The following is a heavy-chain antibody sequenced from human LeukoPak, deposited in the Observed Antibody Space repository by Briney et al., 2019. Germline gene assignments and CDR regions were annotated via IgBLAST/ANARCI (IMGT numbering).Heavy chain of an antibody. CDR2: ISVSGNT. D-gene: IGHD2-21*01. CDR1: GFTLSSYA. CDR3: AKAPVTTCSGAYCYPFDY. J-gene: IGHJ4*02. Sequence: QPGGSLGLSCAASGFTLSSYAMSWVRQAPGKGLEWVSAISVSGNTYHADSVKGRFTISRDSSKNTLYLQMNRLRAEDAAVYYCAKAPVTTCSGAYCYPFDYWGQGTLVTVSS. V-gene: IGHV3-23*01.